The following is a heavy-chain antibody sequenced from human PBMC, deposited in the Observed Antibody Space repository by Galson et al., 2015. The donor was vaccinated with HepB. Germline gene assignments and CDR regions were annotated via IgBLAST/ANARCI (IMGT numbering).Heavy chain of an antibody. Sequence: LRLSCAASGFTFSNYWVTWARQGPGKGLEWVATIKEDGSEKYYVDSVKGRFTISRDNAKNSLYPQMNSLTAEDTAVYYCARGHSGVWGQGTTVTVSS. CDR1: GFTFSNYW. D-gene: IGHD3-10*01. CDR3: ARGHSGV. J-gene: IGHJ6*02. CDR2: IKEDGSEK. V-gene: IGHV3-7*04.